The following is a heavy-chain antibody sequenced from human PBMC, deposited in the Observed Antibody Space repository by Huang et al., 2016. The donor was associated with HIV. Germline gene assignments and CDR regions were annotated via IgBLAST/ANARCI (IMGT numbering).Heavy chain of an antibody. CDR1: GGTFSSYA. CDR3: ARAAAGNYYYYHMDV. CDR2: IIPIFGTA. D-gene: IGHD6-13*01. Sequence: QVQLVQSGAEVKKPGSSVTVSCKASGGTFSSYAINWVRQAPGQGLEWMGGIIPIFGTANYTQKFQGRVAITADESTRTGYMELSSLRSEDTAVYYCARAAAGNYYYYHMDVWGKGTTVTVSS. J-gene: IGHJ6*03. V-gene: IGHV1-69*13.